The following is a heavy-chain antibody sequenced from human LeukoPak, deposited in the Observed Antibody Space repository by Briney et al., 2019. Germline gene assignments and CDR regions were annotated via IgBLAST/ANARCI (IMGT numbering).Heavy chain of an antibody. D-gene: IGHD6-19*01. CDR2: IKQDGSEK. CDR1: GGSFSGYY. CDR3: AREFIAVAGSDY. Sequence: PSETLSLTCAVYGGSFSGYYWSWVRQAPGKGLEWVANIKQDGSEKYYVDSVKGRFTISRDNAKNSLYLQMNSLRAEDTAVYYCAREFIAVAGSDYWGQGTLVTVSS. J-gene: IGHJ4*02. V-gene: IGHV3-7*01.